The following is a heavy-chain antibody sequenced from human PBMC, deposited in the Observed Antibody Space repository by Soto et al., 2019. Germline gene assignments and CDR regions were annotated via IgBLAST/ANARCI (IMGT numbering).Heavy chain of an antibody. V-gene: IGHV3-66*01. Sequence: EVQLVESGGGLVQPGGSLRLSCAVSGLTVSTNFMSWVRQAPGKGLEWVSVVYTGGITNYADSVKGRFTISRDNSKNILYLQLNSLRAEDTAVYYCARVSCSSTSCYGFDYWGQGTLVTVSS. CDR2: VYTGGIT. J-gene: IGHJ4*02. CDR1: GLTVSTNF. CDR3: ARVSCSSTSCYGFDY. D-gene: IGHD2-2*01.